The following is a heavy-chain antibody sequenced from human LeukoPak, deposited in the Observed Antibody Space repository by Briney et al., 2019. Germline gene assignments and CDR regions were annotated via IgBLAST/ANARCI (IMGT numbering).Heavy chain of an antibody. Sequence: GSLRLSCAAPGFTVSTNCMTWVRQAPGKGLEWVSTIYSGGTTYYADSVMGRFTISRHNSRNTLYLQMNSLRAEDTAVYYCARVDTVMAYYFDLWGQGTLVTVSS. J-gene: IGHJ4*02. D-gene: IGHD5-18*01. CDR2: IYSGGTT. V-gene: IGHV3-53*04. CDR1: GFTVSTNC. CDR3: ARVDTVMAYYFDL.